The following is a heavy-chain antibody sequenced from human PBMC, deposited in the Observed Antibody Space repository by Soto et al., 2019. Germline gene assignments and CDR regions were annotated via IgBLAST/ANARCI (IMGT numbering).Heavy chain of an antibody. CDR1: GGSISSYY. V-gene: IGHV4-59*01. D-gene: IGHD3-9*01. CDR3: ARGQVYDILPGYWFDP. CDR2: IYYSGST. Sequence: SETLSLTCTVSGGSISSYYWSWIRQPPGKGLEWIGYIYYSGSTNYNPSLKSRVTISVDTSKNQFSLKLSSVTAADTAVYYCARGQVYDILPGYWFDPWGPGTLVTVSS. J-gene: IGHJ5*02.